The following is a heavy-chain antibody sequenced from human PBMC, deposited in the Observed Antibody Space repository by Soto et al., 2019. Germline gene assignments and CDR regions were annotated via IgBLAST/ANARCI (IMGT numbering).Heavy chain of an antibody. V-gene: IGHV1-3*01. D-gene: IGHD6-19*01. Sequence: ASVKVSCKASGYTFTSYAMHWVRQAPGQRLEWMGWINAGNGNTKYSQKFQGRVTITRDTSASTAYMELSSLRSEDTAVYYCARDPVYSSGWYPSPPDYWGQGTLVTVSS. CDR3: ARDPVYSSGWYPSPPDY. CDR2: INAGNGNT. CDR1: GYTFTSYA. J-gene: IGHJ4*02.